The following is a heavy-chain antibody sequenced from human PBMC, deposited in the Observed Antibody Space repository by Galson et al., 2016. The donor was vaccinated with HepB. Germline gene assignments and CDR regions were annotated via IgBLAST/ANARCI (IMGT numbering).Heavy chain of an antibody. Sequence: SLRLSCAASGFTFSKYAMHWVRQAPGKGLEWVAVISSDGNNEYYADSVKGRFTISRDNSKNALHLQMNSLRAEDTAMYFCARHFSGSYLGRGTLVTVSS. D-gene: IGHD3-22*01. V-gene: IGHV3-30*04. CDR1: GFTFSKYA. J-gene: IGHJ4*02. CDR2: ISSDGNNE. CDR3: ARHFSGSY.